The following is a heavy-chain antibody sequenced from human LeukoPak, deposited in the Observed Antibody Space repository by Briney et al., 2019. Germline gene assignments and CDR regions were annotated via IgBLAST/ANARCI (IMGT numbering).Heavy chain of an antibody. CDR3: ARDQGVTDPPPYGLDV. V-gene: IGHV1-69*04. CDR1: GGTFSSYA. CDR2: IIPILGIA. J-gene: IGHJ6*02. Sequence: SVKVSCKASGGTFSSYAISWVRQAPGQGLEWMGRIIPILGIANYAQKFQGRVTITADKSTSTAYMELSSLSSDDTAVYYCARDQGVTDPPPYGLDVWGQGTTVTVSS. D-gene: IGHD4-23*01.